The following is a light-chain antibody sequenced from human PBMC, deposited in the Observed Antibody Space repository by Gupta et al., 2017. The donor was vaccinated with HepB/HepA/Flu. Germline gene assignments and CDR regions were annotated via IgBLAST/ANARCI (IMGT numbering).Light chain of an antibody. CDR3: QQCSNWPIT. V-gene: IGKV3-11*01. CDR1: KSISRY. CDR2: DAF. J-gene: IGKJ5*01. Sequence: ATLSCIASKSISRYLAWYQQKPGQAPRLLIYDAFNRATGIPARFSGSGSGTDFTLTISSLEPEDFAVYYCQQCSNWPITFGQGTRLEIK.